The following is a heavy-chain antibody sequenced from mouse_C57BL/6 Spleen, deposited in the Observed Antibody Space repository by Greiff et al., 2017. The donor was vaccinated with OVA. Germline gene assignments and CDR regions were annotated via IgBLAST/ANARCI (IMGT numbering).Heavy chain of an antibody. Sequence: QVQLQQSGAELVRPGASVTLSCKASGYTFTDYEMHWVKQTPVHGLEWIGAIDPETGGTAYNQKFKGKAILTADKSSSTAYMELRSLTSEDSAVYYCTSPLGRGGNYFDYWGQGTTLTVSS. CDR2: IDPETGGT. CDR1: GYTFTDYE. D-gene: IGHD4-1*01. J-gene: IGHJ2*01. CDR3: TSPLGRGGNYFDY. V-gene: IGHV1-15*01.